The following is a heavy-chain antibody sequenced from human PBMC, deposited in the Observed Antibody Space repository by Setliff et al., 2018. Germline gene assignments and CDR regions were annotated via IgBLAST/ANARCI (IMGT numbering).Heavy chain of an antibody. CDR1: GGSVSSSSYY. D-gene: IGHD1-1*01. Sequence: SETLSLTCTVSGGSVSSSSYYWGWIRQPPGKGLEWIGTIYYSGTTYYSPSLKSRVTISVDTSKNQFSLKLTSVTAADTAVYYCARLKVGNNWPDYWGQGTLVTVSS. CDR3: ARLKVGNNWPDY. CDR2: IYYSGTT. V-gene: IGHV4-39*01. J-gene: IGHJ4*02.